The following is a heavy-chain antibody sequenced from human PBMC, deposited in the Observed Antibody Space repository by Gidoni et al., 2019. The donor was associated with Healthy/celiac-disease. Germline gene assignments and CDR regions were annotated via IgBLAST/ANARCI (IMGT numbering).Heavy chain of an antibody. CDR2: IYYSGST. D-gene: IGHD3-3*01. J-gene: IGHJ6*03. CDR3: ASNGAYYDFWSGKNYYYYMDV. CDR1: GGSISSSY. V-gene: IGHV4-59*01. Sequence: QVQLQESGPGLVKPSETLSLTCTVAGGSISSSYWSWIRQPPGKGLEWIGYIYYSGSTNYNPSLKSRVTISVDTSKNQFSLKLSSVTAADTAVYYCASNGAYYDFWSGKNYYYYMDVWGKGTTVTVSS.